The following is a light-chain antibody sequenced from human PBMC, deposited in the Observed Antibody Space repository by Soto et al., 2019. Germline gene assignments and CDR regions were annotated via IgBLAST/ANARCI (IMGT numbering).Light chain of an antibody. CDR2: DVS. V-gene: IGKV3-11*01. CDR1: QSVSNS. CDR3: QQRTNWPLT. Sequence: EIVLTQSPATLSLSPGERATLSCWASQSVSNSLAWYQQRPGQSPRLLIYDVSTRATGIPARFGGSGSGTDFTLTISSLETEDFAVYYCQQRTNWPLTFGG. J-gene: IGKJ4*01.